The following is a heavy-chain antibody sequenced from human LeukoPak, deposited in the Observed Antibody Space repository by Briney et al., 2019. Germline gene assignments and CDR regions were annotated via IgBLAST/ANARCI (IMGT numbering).Heavy chain of an antibody. V-gene: IGHV1-46*01. CDR2: INPSGGST. CDR3: ERGVPTRLLWFGELPDWSEIDY. D-gene: IGHD3-10*01. Sequence: ASLKVSCKASGYTFTSYYMHWVRHAPGQGLEWMGIINPSGGSTSYAQKFQGRVTMTRDMSTSTVYMELSSLRSEDTAVYYCERGVPTRLLWFGELPDWSEIDYWGQGTLVTVSS. J-gene: IGHJ4*02. CDR1: GYTFTSYY.